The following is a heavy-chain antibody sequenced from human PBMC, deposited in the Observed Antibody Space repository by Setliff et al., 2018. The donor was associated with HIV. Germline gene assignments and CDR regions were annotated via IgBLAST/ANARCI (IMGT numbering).Heavy chain of an antibody. J-gene: IGHJ4*02. CDR1: GFTFSSYS. Sequence: PGGSLRLSCAASGFTFSSYSMNWVRQAPGKGLEWVSYISSSSSTIYYADSVKGRFTISRDNAKNSLFLQMNGLRAEDTAVYYCASIELAAMVPVDYWGQGTLVTVSS. CDR3: ASIELAAMVPVDY. V-gene: IGHV3-48*01. CDR2: ISSSSSTI. D-gene: IGHD5-18*01.